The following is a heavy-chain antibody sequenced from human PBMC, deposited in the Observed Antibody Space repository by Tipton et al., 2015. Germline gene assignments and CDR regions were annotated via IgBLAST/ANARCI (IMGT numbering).Heavy chain of an antibody. Sequence: SLRLSCAASGFTLLTHEMTWVRQAPGKGLEWISYLSTLGDTIYYADSVRGRFTISRDDATNSLFLQLNNLRVEDTALYYCATMRTRLIVTWGQGSLVSVSS. CDR1: GFTLLTHE. V-gene: IGHV3-48*03. CDR2: LSTLGDTI. J-gene: IGHJ5*02. CDR3: ATMRTRLIVT. D-gene: IGHD2-15*01.